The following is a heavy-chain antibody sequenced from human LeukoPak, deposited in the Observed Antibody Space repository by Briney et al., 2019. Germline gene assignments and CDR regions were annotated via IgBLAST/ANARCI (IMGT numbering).Heavy chain of an antibody. V-gene: IGHV3-23*01. J-gene: IGHJ4*02. Sequence: GGSLRLSCAFSGFTFSNYAMSWVRQAPGKGLEWISGITDSGRSSYFADSVRGRFTISRDNAKKSLYLQMDSLRAEDSAVYYCASGYLDDFWSGHFWGQGTQVTVSS. CDR3: ASGYLDDFWSGHF. CDR2: ITDSGRSS. D-gene: IGHD3-3*01. CDR1: GFTFSNYA.